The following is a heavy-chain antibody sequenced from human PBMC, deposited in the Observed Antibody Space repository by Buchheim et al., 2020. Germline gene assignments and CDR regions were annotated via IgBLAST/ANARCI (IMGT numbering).Heavy chain of an antibody. V-gene: IGHV3-30*04. CDR3: ARDMRFLEWILGY. D-gene: IGHD3-3*01. CDR2: ISYDGSNK. J-gene: IGHJ4*02. CDR1: GFTFSSYA. Sequence: QVQLVESGGGVVQPGRSLRLSCAASGFTFSSYAMHWVRQAPGKGLEWVAVISYDGSNKYYADSVKGRFTISRDNSKNTLYLQMNSLRAEDTAVYYCARDMRFLEWILGYWVQGTL.